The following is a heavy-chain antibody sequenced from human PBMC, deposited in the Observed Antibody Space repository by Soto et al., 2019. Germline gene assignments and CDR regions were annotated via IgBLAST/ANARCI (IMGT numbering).Heavy chain of an antibody. CDR2: IIPIFGTA. V-gene: IGHV1-69*13. CDR3: ERGDEGWFVYHRLGNHYYLLPF. CDR1: GGTFSSYA. D-gene: IGHD1-26*01. Sequence: SVKVSCKASGGTFSSYAISWVRQAPGQGLEWMGGIIPIFGTANYAQKFQGRVTITADESTSTACMELSSLRSEDTAVYYCERGDEGWFVYHRLGNHYYLLPFRAQGTTVIVSS. J-gene: IGHJ6*02.